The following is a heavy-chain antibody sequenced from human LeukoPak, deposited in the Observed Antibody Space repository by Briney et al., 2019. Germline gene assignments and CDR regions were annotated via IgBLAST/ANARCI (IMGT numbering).Heavy chain of an antibody. Sequence: ASVKVSCKASGGTFSSYAISWVRQAPGQELEWMGRIIPILGIANYAQKFQGRVTITADKSTSTAYMELSSLRSEDTAVYYCARARTTVTTIDYWGQGTLVTVSS. D-gene: IGHD4-17*01. J-gene: IGHJ4*02. CDR2: IIPILGIA. CDR3: ARARTTVTTIDY. V-gene: IGHV1-69*04. CDR1: GGTFSSYA.